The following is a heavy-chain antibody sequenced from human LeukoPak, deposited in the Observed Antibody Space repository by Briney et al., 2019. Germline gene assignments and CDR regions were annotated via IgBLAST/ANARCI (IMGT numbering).Heavy chain of an antibody. CDR3: AKDLEGGSYTWGYFDY. D-gene: IGHD1-26*01. J-gene: IGHJ4*02. V-gene: IGHV1-69*06. CDR2: IIPIFGTA. Sequence: GASVKVSCKASGDTFSRYAISWVRQAPGQGLEWMGGIIPIFGTANYAQKFQGRVTITADKSTSTAYMELSSLRSEDTAVYYCAKDLEGGSYTWGYFDYWGQGTLVTVSS. CDR1: GDTFSRYA.